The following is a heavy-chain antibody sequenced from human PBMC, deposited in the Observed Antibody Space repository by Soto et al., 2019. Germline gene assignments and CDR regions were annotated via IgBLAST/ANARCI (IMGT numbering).Heavy chain of an antibody. V-gene: IGHV3-48*02. D-gene: IGHD3-22*01. J-gene: IGHJ4*02. CDR3: ASRHNYYDSKNHFDY. CDR1: GFTFSSYS. Sequence: GGSLRLSCAASGFTFSSYSMNWVRQAPGKGLEWVSYISSSSSTIYYADSVKGRFTISRDNAKNSLYLQMNSLRDKDTAVYYCASRHNYYDSKNHFDYWGQGTLVTVSS. CDR2: ISSSSSTI.